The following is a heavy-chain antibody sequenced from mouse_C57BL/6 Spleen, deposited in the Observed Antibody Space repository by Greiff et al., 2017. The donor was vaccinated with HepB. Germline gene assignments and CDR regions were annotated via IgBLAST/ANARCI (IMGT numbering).Heavy chain of an antibody. Sequence: QVQLKQPGAELVKPGASVKLSCKASGYTFTSYWMHWVKQRPGRGLEWIGRIDPNSGGTKYNEKFKSKATLTVDKPSSTAYMQLSSLTSEDSAVYYCARRDYGNYYAMDYWGQGTSVTVSS. J-gene: IGHJ4*01. CDR1: GYTFTSYW. D-gene: IGHD2-1*01. CDR2: IDPNSGGT. CDR3: ARRDYGNYYAMDY. V-gene: IGHV1-72*01.